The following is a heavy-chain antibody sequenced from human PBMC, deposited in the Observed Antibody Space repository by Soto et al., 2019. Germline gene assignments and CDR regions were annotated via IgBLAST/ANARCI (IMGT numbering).Heavy chain of an antibody. Sequence: PGGSLRLSCAASGFTFSSYGMHWVRQAPGKGLEWVAVISYDGSNKYYADSVKGRLTISRDNSKNTLYLQMNSLRAEDTAVYYCAKDPSSWYGFDYWGQGTLVTVSS. V-gene: IGHV3-30*18. CDR1: GFTFSSYG. CDR2: ISYDGSNK. D-gene: IGHD6-13*01. J-gene: IGHJ4*02. CDR3: AKDPSSWYGFDY.